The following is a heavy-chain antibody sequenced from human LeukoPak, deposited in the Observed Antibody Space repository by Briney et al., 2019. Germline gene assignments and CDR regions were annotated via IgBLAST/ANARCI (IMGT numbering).Heavy chain of an antibody. CDR2: MNPNSGNT. CDR3: ARGTEYSSSWRNWFDP. CDR1: GYTFTSYD. V-gene: IGHV1-8*03. Sequence: ASVKVSCKASGYTFTSYDINWVRQATGQGLEWMGWMNPNSGNTGFAQKFQGRVTITRNTSISTAYMELSSLRSEDTAVYYCARGTEYSSSWRNWFDPWGQGTLVTVSS. D-gene: IGHD6-13*01. J-gene: IGHJ5*02.